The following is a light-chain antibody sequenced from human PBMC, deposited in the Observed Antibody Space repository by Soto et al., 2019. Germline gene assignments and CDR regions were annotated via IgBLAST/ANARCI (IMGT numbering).Light chain of an antibody. Sequence: IQLTQSPSSLSASVGDRVTITCRARQDISSYLACYQQKPGKAPKLLIYAASTLQSGVPSRFSGSGSGTDFTLTISSLQPEDFATYYCQHLNSSPPFGGGTKVEIK. CDR1: QDISSY. J-gene: IGKJ4*01. V-gene: IGKV1-9*01. CDR3: QHLNSSPP. CDR2: AAS.